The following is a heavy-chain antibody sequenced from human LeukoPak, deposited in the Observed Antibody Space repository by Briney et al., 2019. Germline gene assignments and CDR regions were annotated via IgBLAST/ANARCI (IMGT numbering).Heavy chain of an antibody. CDR1: GFTFSFYW. CDR2: IKQDGREK. CDR3: ARGRLVVQSSYLFDY. D-gene: IGHD2-8*02. V-gene: IGHV3-7*01. J-gene: IGHJ4*02. Sequence: PGGSLRPSCAASGFTFSFYWMSWVRQAPGKGLEWVANIKQDGREKYYVDSVKGRFTISRDNAKKSLYLQMNSLRVEDTAVYYCARGRLVVQSSYLFDYWGQGTLVTVSS.